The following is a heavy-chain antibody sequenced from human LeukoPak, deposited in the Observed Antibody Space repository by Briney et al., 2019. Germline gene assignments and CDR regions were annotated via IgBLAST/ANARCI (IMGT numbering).Heavy chain of an antibody. CDR2: IYTSGST. V-gene: IGHV4-61*02. CDR1: GGSISSGSYY. J-gene: IGHJ4*02. CDR3: AREVWDYYDSSGSLDY. Sequence: SETLSLTCTVSGGSISSGSYYWSWIRQPAGKGLEWIGRIYTSGSTNYNPSLKSRVTISADTSKNQFSLKLSSVTAADTAVYYCAREVWDYYDSSGSLDYWGQGTLVTVSS. D-gene: IGHD3-22*01.